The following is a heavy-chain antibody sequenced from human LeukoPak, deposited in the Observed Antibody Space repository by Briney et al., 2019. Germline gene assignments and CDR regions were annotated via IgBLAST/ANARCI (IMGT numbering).Heavy chain of an antibody. V-gene: IGHV4-4*07. D-gene: IGHD2-2*01. CDR3: ARDGYCSSTSCLSYYYGMDV. Sequence: SETLSLTCTVSGGSISGYYWSWIPQPAGKGLEWIGRICTSGSTNYNPSLKSRVTMSVDTSKNQFSLKLSSVTAADTAVYYCARDGYCSSTSCLSYYYGMDVWGQGTTVTVSS. CDR1: GGSISGYY. J-gene: IGHJ6*02. CDR2: ICTSGST.